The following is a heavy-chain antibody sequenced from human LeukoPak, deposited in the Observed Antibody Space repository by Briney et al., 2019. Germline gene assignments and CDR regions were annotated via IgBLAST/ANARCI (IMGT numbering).Heavy chain of an antibody. Sequence: PSETLSLTCTLAGGSISGSSYYWGWIRQPPGKGLEWIGNIYYRGSTYYNPSLKSRVIMSIDTSKNQFSLEVNSVTATDTAVYYCAKTVWSRLAAGLDSWGQGTLVTVSS. CDR3: AKTVWSRLAAGLDS. CDR2: IYYRGST. D-gene: IGHD2-21*02. V-gene: IGHV4-39*01. CDR1: GGSISGSSYY. J-gene: IGHJ4*02.